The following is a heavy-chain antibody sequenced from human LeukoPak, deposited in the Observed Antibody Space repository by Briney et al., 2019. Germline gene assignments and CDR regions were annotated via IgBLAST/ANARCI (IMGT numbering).Heavy chain of an antibody. Sequence: ASVKASCKASGYTFTSYGISWVRQAPGQGLEWMGWISAYNGNTNYAQKLQGRVTMTTDTSTSTAYMELRSLRSDDTAVYYCARDGSSSWYEAHYFDYWGQGTLVTVSS. CDR2: ISAYNGNT. CDR1: GYTFTSYG. D-gene: IGHD6-13*01. CDR3: ARDGSSSWYEAHYFDY. J-gene: IGHJ4*02. V-gene: IGHV1-18*01.